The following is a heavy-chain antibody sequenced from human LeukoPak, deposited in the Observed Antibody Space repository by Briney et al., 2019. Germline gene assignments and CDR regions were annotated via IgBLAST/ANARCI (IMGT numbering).Heavy chain of an antibody. Sequence: GGSLRLSCAASGFTFSNAWMSWVRQAPGKGLEWVGRIKSKTDGGTTDYAAPVKGRFTISRDDSKNTLYLQMNSLRAEDTAVCYCAKDPKRDWQPPPINWFDPWGQGTLVTVSS. CDR2: IKSKTDGGTT. D-gene: IGHD3-9*01. CDR3: AKDPKRDWQPPPINWFDP. CDR1: GFTFSNAW. J-gene: IGHJ5*02. V-gene: IGHV3-15*01.